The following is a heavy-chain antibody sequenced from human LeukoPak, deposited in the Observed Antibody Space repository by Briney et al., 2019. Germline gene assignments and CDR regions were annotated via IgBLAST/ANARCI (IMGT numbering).Heavy chain of an antibody. CDR3: ARGALGIYTFDI. D-gene: IGHD1-1*01. V-gene: IGHV4-34*01. Sequence: SETLSLTRAVYGGSFSGYYWAWIRQPPGKGLEWVGEMHHSGATNYNPSLKSRVTISGDSSRNRVSLHLTSVIAADTAIYYCARGALGIYTFDIWGQGTFVTVSA. J-gene: IGHJ3*02. CDR2: MHHSGAT. CDR1: GGSFSGYY.